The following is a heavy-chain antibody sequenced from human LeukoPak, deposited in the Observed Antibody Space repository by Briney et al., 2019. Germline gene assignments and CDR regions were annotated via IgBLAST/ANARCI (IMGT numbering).Heavy chain of an antibody. J-gene: IGHJ5*02. CDR2: IYYSGST. Sequence: PSETLSLTCTVSGGSISSYYWSWIRQPPGKGLEWIGYIYYSGSTNYNPSLKSRVTISVDTSKNQFSLKLSSVTAADTAVYYCARLRAARLYNWFDPWGQGTLVTVSS. D-gene: IGHD6-6*01. CDR1: GGSISSYY. V-gene: IGHV4-59*08. CDR3: ARLRAARLYNWFDP.